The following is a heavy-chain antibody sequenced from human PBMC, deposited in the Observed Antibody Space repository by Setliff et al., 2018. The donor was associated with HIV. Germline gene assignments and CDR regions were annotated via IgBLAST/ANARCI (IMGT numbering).Heavy chain of an antibody. CDR3: ARVEYYYDSSGYYYDY. D-gene: IGHD3-22*01. V-gene: IGHV4-61*02. J-gene: IGHJ4*02. Sequence: SETLSLTCTVSGGSISSGSYYWSWIRQPAGKGLEWIGRIYTSGSTNYNPSLKSRVTISVDTSKNQFSLKLSSVTAADTAVYYCARVEYYYDSSGYYYDYWAQGKPVTVSS. CDR1: GGSISSGSYY. CDR2: IYTSGST.